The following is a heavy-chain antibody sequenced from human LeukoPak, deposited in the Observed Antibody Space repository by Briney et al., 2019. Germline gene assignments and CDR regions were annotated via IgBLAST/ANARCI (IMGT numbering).Heavy chain of an antibody. V-gene: IGHV4-59*08. Sequence: SETLSLTCTVSGGSISSYYWSWIRQPPGKGLEWIGCVYYSGSTNYNPSLKSRVTISVDTSKNQFSLKLCSVTAADTAVYYCARRNWYNGPLDIWGQGTMVTVSS. CDR1: GGSISSYY. CDR2: VYYSGST. CDR3: ARRNWYNGPLDI. D-gene: IGHD1-26*01. J-gene: IGHJ3*02.